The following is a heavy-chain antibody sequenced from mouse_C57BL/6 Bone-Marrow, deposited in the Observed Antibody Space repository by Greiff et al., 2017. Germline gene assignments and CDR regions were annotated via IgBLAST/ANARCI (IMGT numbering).Heavy chain of an antibody. D-gene: IGHD2-12*01. CDR3: ARPYYMNYWYFDV. V-gene: IGHV1-55*01. J-gene: IGHJ1*03. CDR1: GYTFTSYW. Sequence: QVQLQQPGAELVKPGASVKMSCKASGYTFTSYWITWVKQRPGQGLEWIGDIYPGSGSNNYNEKFKSKATLNVDTSSSTAYMQLSSLTSADSAVYDGARPYYMNYWYFDVWGTGTTVTVSS. CDR2: IYPGSGSN.